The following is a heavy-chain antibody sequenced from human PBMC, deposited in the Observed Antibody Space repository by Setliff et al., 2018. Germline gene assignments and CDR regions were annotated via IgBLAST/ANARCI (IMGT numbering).Heavy chain of an antibody. CDR3: AKDQRESTGWFKLFDY. CDR1: GFTFSTYA. CDR2: IYSGGSRT. Sequence: SCAASGFTFSTYAMGWVRQAPGKGLEWVSVIYSGGSRTYSADSVKGRFTIFRDNSRNTLHLQMNSLRAEDTAVYYCAKDQRESTGWFKLFDYWGQGVLVTVSS. J-gene: IGHJ4*02. D-gene: IGHD6-19*01. V-gene: IGHV3-23*03.